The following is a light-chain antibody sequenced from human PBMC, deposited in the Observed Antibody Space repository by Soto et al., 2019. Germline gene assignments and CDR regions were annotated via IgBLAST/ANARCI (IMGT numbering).Light chain of an antibody. CDR3: QQRSTWPA. J-gene: IGKJ4*02. CDR2: DAS. CDR1: QSVSSY. V-gene: IGKV3-11*01. Sequence: EIVLTQSPATLSLSPGERATLSCRASQSVSSYFAWYQQKPGQAPRLLINDASNRTTGIPARFSSSGSGTVFPLTSSSLAPEDFAVYYCQQRSTWPAFGGGTKVEIK.